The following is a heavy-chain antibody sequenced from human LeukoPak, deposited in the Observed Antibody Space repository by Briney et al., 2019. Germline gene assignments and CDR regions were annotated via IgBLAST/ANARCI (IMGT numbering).Heavy chain of an antibody. CDR2: INTNTGNP. CDR1: GYTFTHYA. D-gene: IGHD3-22*01. CDR3: ARAPYYGSSGYCLY. V-gene: IGHV7-4-1*02. Sequence: ASVKVSCQPSGYTFTHYALHWVRQAPAQGVEWMRWINTNTGNPKYAQSFTVRFVFSLYTSVSTAYLQISSLKAEDTADYYCARAPYYGSSGYCLYWGQGTLVTVSS. J-gene: IGHJ4*02.